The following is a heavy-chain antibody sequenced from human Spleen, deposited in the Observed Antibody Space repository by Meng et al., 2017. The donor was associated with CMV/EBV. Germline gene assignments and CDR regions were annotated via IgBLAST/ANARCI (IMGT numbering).Heavy chain of an antibody. V-gene: IGHV4-39*07. CDR2: IYSGVTT. D-gene: IGHD6-19*01. Sequence: WVRQAPGKGLEWIGSIYSGVTTYYTPSLKSRVAILVDTSKNQFSLKLSSVTAADTAMYYCANQLAVAGLYNFDYWGQGTLVTVSS. J-gene: IGHJ4*02. CDR3: ANQLAVAGLYNFDY.